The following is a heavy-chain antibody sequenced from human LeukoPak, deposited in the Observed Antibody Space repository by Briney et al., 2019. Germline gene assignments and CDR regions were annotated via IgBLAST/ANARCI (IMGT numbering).Heavy chain of an antibody. J-gene: IGHJ4*02. CDR2: IKADGSEK. CDR3: ARGHAWQWDH. D-gene: IGHD6-19*01. CDR1: GFTFSNYW. Sequence: GGSLRLSCTFSGFTFSNYWMSRVRQAPGKGLEWVANIKADGSEKHYVDSVKGRFTVSRDNARNSLSLQMDSLRDEDTAVYYCARGHAWQWDHWGQGSLVTVSS. V-gene: IGHV3-7*01.